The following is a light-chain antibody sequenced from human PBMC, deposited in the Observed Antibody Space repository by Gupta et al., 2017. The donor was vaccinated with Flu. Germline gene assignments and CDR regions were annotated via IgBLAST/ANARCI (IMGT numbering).Light chain of an antibody. J-gene: IGKJ2*01. CDR2: DAS. CDR1: QSVHSK. V-gene: IGKV3-15*01. Sequence: EIVMTQSPATLSVSPGERATLSCRASQSVHSKLAWYQQKPGQAPRLLIYDASTWATGVPARFSGSGSGTEFTLTISSLQSEDFALYYCQQDNDWPGTFGQGTKMEIK. CDR3: QQDNDWPGT.